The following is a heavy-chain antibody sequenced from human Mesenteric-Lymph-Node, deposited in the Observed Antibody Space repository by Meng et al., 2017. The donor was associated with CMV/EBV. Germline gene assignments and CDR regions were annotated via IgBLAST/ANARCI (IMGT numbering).Heavy chain of an antibody. Sequence: GESLKISCAASGFTFSSYSMNWVRQAPGKGLEWVSSISGSGSYISYADSVKGRFTVSRDNTKNTLYLQMNSLRDEDTALYYCAKDLMTSGGNSFDCWGQGTLVTVSS. V-gene: IGHV3-21*01. CDR2: ISGSGSYI. J-gene: IGHJ4*02. CDR1: GFTFSSYS. CDR3: AKDLMTSGGNSFDC. D-gene: IGHD4-23*01.